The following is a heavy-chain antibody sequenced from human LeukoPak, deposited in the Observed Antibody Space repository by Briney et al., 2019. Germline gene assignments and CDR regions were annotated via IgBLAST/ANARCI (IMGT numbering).Heavy chain of an antibody. Sequence: GGSLRLSCAASGFTFSSYAMSWVRQAPGKGLEWVSAISGTGGSTYYADSVKGRFSISRDNSKNTLYLQMSSLRPEDTAIYYCVKRRYSNSWYSSDLWGQGTLVTVSS. V-gene: IGHV3-23*01. D-gene: IGHD6-13*01. CDR3: VKRRYSNSWYSSDL. J-gene: IGHJ5*02. CDR2: ISGTGGST. CDR1: GFTFSSYA.